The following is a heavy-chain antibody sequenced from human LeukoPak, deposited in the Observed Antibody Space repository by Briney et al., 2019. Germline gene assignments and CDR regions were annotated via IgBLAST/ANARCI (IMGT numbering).Heavy chain of an antibody. D-gene: IGHD5-24*01. J-gene: IGHJ6*02. V-gene: IGHV3-9*01. Sequence: GGSLRLSCAASGFTFDDYAMHWVRQAPGKGLEWVLGISWNSGSIGYADSVKGRFTISRDNAKNSLYLQMNSLRAEDTALYYCAKDGENYYYGMDVWGQGTTVTVSS. CDR3: AKDGENYYYGMDV. CDR2: ISWNSGSI. CDR1: GFTFDDYA.